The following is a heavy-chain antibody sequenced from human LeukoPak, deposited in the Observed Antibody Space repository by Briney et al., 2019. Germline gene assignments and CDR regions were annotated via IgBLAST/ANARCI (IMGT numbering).Heavy chain of an antibody. CDR3: AREVYSSSSELDY. CDR2: IKQDGSEK. V-gene: IGHV3-7*01. J-gene: IGHJ4*02. D-gene: IGHD6-6*01. Sequence: PGGSLRLSCAASGFTFDDYGMSWVRQAPGKGLEWVANIKQDGSEKYYVDSVKGRFTISRDNAKNSLYLQMNSLRAEDTAVYYCAREVYSSSSELDYWGQGTLVTVSS. CDR1: GFTFDDYG.